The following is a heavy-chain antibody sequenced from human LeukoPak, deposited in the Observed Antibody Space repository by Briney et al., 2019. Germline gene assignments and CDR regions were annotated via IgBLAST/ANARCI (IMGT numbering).Heavy chain of an antibody. D-gene: IGHD5-18*01. CDR2: ISYDGSNK. CDR3: ARVLGYSYGYSAIDY. CDR1: GFTFSSYA. V-gene: IGHV3-30-3*01. Sequence: GGSLRLSCAASGFTFSSYAMHWVRQAPGKGLEWVAVISYDGSNKYYADSVKGRFTISRDNSKNTLYLQMNSLRAEDTAVYYCARVLGYSYGYSAIDYWGQGALVTVSS. J-gene: IGHJ4*02.